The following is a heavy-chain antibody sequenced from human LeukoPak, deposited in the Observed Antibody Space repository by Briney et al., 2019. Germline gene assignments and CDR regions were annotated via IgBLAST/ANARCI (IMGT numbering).Heavy chain of an antibody. CDR1: GGSISSGSYY. V-gene: IGHV4-61*02. J-gene: IGHJ5*02. CDR3: ARFNDLGKYFGSGTDYNVWFDP. Sequence: PSETLSLTCTVSGGSISSGSYYWSWIRQPAGKGLEWIGRIYTSGSTNYNPSLKSRVTISVDTSKNQFSLKLSSVIVADTAVYYCARFNDLGKYFGSGTDYNVWFDPWGRGTLVTVSS. D-gene: IGHD3-10*01. CDR2: IYTSGST.